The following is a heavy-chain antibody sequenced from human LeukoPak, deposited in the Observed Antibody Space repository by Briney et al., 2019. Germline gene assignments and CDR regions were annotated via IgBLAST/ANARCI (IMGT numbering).Heavy chain of an antibody. D-gene: IGHD3-10*01. Sequence: SETLSLTCSVSGGSISSYYWSWIRQPPGRGLEWIGYVSFSGSTDYNPSLKSRATVSVDTSKNEFSLRLNSVTAADTAVYYCATTMVRRRNYYFDYWGQGTLVTVSS. CDR3: ATTMVRRRNYYFDY. CDR2: VSFSGST. J-gene: IGHJ4*02. V-gene: IGHV4-59*03. CDR1: GGSISSYY.